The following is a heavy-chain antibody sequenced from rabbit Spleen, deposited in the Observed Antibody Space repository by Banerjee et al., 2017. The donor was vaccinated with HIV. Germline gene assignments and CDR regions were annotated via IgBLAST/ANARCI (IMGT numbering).Heavy chain of an antibody. V-gene: IGHV1S40*01. CDR3: VRDQARMLDL. Sequence: QSLEESGGGLVKPGGTLTLTCTTSGFSFSSDYYMCWVRQAPGKGLEWIGYIDPVFGITYYASWVNGRFTISKTSSTTVTLQMTSLTAADTATYFCVRDQARMLDLWGPGTLVTVS. CDR1: GFSFSSDYY. J-gene: IGHJ4*01. CDR2: IDPVFGIT. D-gene: IGHD6-1*01.